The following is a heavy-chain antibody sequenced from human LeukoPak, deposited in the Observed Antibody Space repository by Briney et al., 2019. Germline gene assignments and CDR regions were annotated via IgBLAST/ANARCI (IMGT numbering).Heavy chain of an antibody. D-gene: IGHD2-15*01. CDR3: ARGPQNCSGGSCYYYYFDY. V-gene: IGHV4-4*07. Sequence: ASETLSLTCTVSGGSISSYYWGWIRQPAGKGLEWIGRIYTSGSTNYNPSLKSRVTMSVDTSKNQFSLKLSSVTAADTAVYYCARGPQNCSGGSCYYYYFDYWGQGTLVTVSS. CDR1: GGSISSYY. J-gene: IGHJ4*02. CDR2: IYTSGST.